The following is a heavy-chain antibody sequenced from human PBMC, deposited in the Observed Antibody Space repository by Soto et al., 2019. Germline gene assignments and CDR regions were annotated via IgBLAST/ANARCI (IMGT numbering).Heavy chain of an antibody. Sequence: SETLSLTCTVSGGSISSYYWSWIRQPLGKGLEWIGYIYYSGSTNYNPSLKSRVTISVDTSKNQFSLKLSSVTASDTAVYYCARHEYSGYADSDYWGQGTLVTVSS. CDR2: IYYSGST. V-gene: IGHV4-59*08. D-gene: IGHD5-12*01. J-gene: IGHJ4*02. CDR3: ARHEYSGYADSDY. CDR1: GGSISSYY.